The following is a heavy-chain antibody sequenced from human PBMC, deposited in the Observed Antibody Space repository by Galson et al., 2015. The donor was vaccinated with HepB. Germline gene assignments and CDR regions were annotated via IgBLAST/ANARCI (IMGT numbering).Heavy chain of an antibody. CDR3: ARDRAIVLLLPPRAHRSSP. CDR2: ISSSSTI. Sequence: SLRLSCAASGFTFSDYYMNWVRQAPGKGLEWVSFISSSSTIYYAGSVKGRFTISRDNAKNSLYLQMNSLRAGDTAVYYCARDRAIVLLLPPRAHRSSPWR. V-gene: IGHV3-69-1*01. D-gene: IGHD2-8*01. J-gene: IGHJ5*02. CDR1: GFTFSDYY.